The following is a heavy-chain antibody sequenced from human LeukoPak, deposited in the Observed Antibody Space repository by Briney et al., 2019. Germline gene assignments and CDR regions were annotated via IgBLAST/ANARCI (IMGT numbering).Heavy chain of an antibody. Sequence: GGSLRLSCAASGFTFSSYWMSWVRQAPGKGLEWVADIKRGGSEKYYVDSVKGRFTISRDNAKNSLYLQMNSLGAEDTAVYYCARDYDSSGYYYGHFDYWGQGTLVTVSS. CDR3: ARDYDSSGYYYGHFDY. CDR1: GFTFSSYW. V-gene: IGHV3-7*01. CDR2: IKRGGSEK. D-gene: IGHD3-22*01. J-gene: IGHJ4*02.